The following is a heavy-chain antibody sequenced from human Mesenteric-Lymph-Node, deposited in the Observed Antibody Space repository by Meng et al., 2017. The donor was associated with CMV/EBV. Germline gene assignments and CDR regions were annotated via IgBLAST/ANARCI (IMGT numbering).Heavy chain of an antibody. CDR3: ASAENWNYSNYYYYYGMDV. D-gene: IGHD1-7*01. CDR2: IRYDGSNK. V-gene: IGHV3-30*02. J-gene: IGHJ6*02. CDR1: GFTFSSFW. Sequence: GESLKISCAASGFTFSSFWMSWVRQAPGKGLEWVAFIRYDGSNKYYADSVKGRFTISRDNSKNTLYLQMNSLRAEDTAVYYCASAENWNYSNYYYYYGMDVWGQGTTVTVSS.